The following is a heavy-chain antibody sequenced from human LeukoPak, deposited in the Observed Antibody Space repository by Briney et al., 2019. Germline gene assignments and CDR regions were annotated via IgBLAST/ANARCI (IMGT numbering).Heavy chain of an antibody. CDR3: ARDLYYYDSSNYYDTFDI. Sequence: ASVKVSCKASGYTFANYGISWVQQAPGQGLEWMGWISAYSGNTYYAQKLQGRVTMTTDTSTNTAYMELRSLRSDDTAVYYCARDLYYYDSSNYYDTFDIWGQGTMVTVSS. J-gene: IGHJ3*02. CDR2: ISAYSGNT. CDR1: GYTFANYG. V-gene: IGHV1-18*01. D-gene: IGHD3-22*01.